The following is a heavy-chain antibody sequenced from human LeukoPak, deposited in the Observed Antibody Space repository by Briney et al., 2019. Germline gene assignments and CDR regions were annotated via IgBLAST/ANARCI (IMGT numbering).Heavy chain of an antibody. CDR2: INHGGST. J-gene: IGHJ6*02. CDR3: ARERGVWSGYYAYYYYGMDV. V-gene: IGHV4-34*01. D-gene: IGHD3-3*01. Sequence: MTSQTLSLTRAVDGGSFGGYYWGWVRQHPGKWLGWMGEINHGGSTNSNPSRKSRVSISADTSKNQFSMKLSSVTAADTAVYYCARERGVWSGYYAYYYYGMDVWGQGTTVTVSS. CDR1: GGSFGGYY.